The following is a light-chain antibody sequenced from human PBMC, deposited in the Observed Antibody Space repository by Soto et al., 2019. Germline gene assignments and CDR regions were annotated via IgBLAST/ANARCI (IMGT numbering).Light chain of an antibody. V-gene: IGLV2-14*03. J-gene: IGLJ2*01. Sequence: QSALTQPASVSGSPGQSITISCTGTSSDVGGYDFVSWYQQHPGKAPKLMIYDVSNRPSGVSDRFSGSKSGNTASLTISGLQAEDEADYYCSSYTRSTTLVFGGGTRSPS. CDR1: SSDVGGYDF. CDR2: DVS. CDR3: SSYTRSTTLV.